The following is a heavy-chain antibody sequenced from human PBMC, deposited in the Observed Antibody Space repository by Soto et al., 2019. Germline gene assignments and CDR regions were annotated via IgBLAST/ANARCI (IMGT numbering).Heavy chain of an antibody. CDR3: AKAKGRSNFYYSGLDV. CDR1: GFTFGSYG. V-gene: IGHV3-23*01. CDR2: ITAATGTT. J-gene: IGHJ6*02. Sequence: ESGGGLVQPGGSLRLSCAASGFTFGSYGMTWVRQAPGKGLECVSGITAATGTTYYADFVKGRFTISRDLSTNTLFLQMNSLRAADSAVYYCAKAKGRSNFYYSGLDVWGQGTTVTVSS. D-gene: IGHD1-26*01.